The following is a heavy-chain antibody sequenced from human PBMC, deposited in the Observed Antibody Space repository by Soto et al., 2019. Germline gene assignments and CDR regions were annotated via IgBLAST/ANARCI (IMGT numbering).Heavy chain of an antibody. J-gene: IGHJ4*02. Sequence: SETLSLTCTVSGGYISSYYLSWIRQTPGKGLEWIGYIYYSGSTNYNPSLKSRVTISVDTSKNQFSLKLSSVTAADTAVYYCARFARGWRSVVAAGFDYWGQGTLVTVSS. V-gene: IGHV4-59*01. CDR2: IYYSGST. CDR1: GGYISSYY. CDR3: ARFARGWRSVVAAGFDY. D-gene: IGHD2-15*01.